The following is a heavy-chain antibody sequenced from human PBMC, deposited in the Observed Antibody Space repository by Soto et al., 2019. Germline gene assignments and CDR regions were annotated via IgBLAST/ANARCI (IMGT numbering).Heavy chain of an antibody. CDR2: IVVGSGNT. V-gene: IGHV1-58*01. Sequence: SSVKVSCKASGFTFTSSAVQWVRQARGQRLEWIGWIVVGSGNTNYAQKFQERVTITRDMSTSTAYMELGSLRSEDTAVYYCAADYYDSSGYLYYYYGMDVWGQGTTVTVSS. J-gene: IGHJ6*02. CDR1: GFTFTSSA. D-gene: IGHD3-22*01. CDR3: AADYYDSSGYLYYYYGMDV.